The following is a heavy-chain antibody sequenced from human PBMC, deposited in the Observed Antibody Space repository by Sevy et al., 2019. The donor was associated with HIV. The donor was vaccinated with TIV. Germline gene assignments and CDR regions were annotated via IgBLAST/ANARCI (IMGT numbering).Heavy chain of an antibody. J-gene: IGHJ5*02. Sequence: SETLSLTCTVSGGSISSSSYYWGWIRPPPGKGLEWIGSIYCSGSTYYNPSLKSRFTISVDTTKNQFSLKLSSVTAADTAVYYCAGGATVDKRTFDPWGQGTLVTVSS. CDR3: AGGATVDKRTFDP. CDR2: IYCSGST. D-gene: IGHD4-17*01. V-gene: IGHV4-39*01. CDR1: GGSISSSSYY.